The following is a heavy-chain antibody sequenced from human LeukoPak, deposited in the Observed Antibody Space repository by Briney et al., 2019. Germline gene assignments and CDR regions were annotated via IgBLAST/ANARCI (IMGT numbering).Heavy chain of an antibody. D-gene: IGHD2-2*01. CDR3: ARGSYCSSTSCYYYYYYMDV. Sequence: PSETLSLTCTVSGGSISSYYWSWLRQPAGKGLECIGRIYTSGSTNYNPSLKSRVTMSVDTSKNQFSLKLSSVTAADTAVYYCARGSYCSSTSCYYYYYYMDVWGKGTTVTVSS. CDR1: GGSISSYY. CDR2: IYTSGST. J-gene: IGHJ6*03. V-gene: IGHV4-4*07.